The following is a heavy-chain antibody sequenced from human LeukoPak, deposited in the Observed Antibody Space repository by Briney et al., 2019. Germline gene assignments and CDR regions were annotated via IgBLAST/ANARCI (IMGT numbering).Heavy chain of an antibody. Sequence: GGSLRLSCAASGFTFRNYVIHWVRQAPGKGLEWVAVTSSDLNVKLYADSVKGRFTISRDNSRSTLYLQMNSLRPEDTAIYYCAREGYYGSGSPPSLSFDYWGQGTLVTVSS. CDR2: TSSDLNVK. V-gene: IGHV3-30-3*01. CDR3: AREGYYGSGSPPSLSFDY. J-gene: IGHJ4*02. D-gene: IGHD3-10*01. CDR1: GFTFRNYV.